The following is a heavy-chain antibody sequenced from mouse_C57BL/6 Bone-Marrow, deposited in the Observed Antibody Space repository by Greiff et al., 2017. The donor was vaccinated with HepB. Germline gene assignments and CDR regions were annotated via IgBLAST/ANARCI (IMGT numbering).Heavy chain of an antibody. Sequence: QVQLQQSGAELVKPGASVKISCKASGYAFSSYWMNWVKQRPGKGLEWIGQIYPGDGDTNYNGKFKGKATLTADKSSSTAYMQLSSLTSADSAVYFCASQWLLHAWFAYWGQGTLVTVSA. CDR1: GYAFSSYW. J-gene: IGHJ3*01. CDR3: ASQWLLHAWFAY. CDR2: IYPGDGDT. D-gene: IGHD2-3*01. V-gene: IGHV1-80*01.